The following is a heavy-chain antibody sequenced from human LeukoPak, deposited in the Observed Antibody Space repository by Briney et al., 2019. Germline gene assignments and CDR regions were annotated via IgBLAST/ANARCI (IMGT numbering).Heavy chain of an antibody. CDR1: GYSISSGYY. J-gene: IGHJ6*03. V-gene: IGHV4-38-2*02. Sequence: PSETLSLTCTVSGYSISSGYYWGWIRQPPGKGLEWIGSIYHSGSTYYNPSLKSRVTISVDTSKNQFSLKLSSVTAADTAVYYCARVGASLVLPLGYYYYYYMDVWGKGTTVTVSS. CDR3: ARVGASLVLPLGYYYYYYMDV. CDR2: IYHSGST. D-gene: IGHD3-10*01.